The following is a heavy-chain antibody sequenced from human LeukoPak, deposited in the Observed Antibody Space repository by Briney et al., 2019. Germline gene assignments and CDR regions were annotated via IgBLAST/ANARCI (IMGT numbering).Heavy chain of an antibody. CDR2: ISAYNGNT. J-gene: IGHJ4*02. V-gene: IGHV1-18*01. Sequence: ASVKVSCKASGGTFSSYAISWVRQAPGQGLEWMGWISAYNGNTNYAQKLQGRVTMTTDTSTSTAYMELRSLRSDDTAVYYCARDMGITMVRGVNRPFDYWGQGTLVTVSS. CDR1: GGTFSSYA. CDR3: ARDMGITMVRGVNRPFDY. D-gene: IGHD3-10*01.